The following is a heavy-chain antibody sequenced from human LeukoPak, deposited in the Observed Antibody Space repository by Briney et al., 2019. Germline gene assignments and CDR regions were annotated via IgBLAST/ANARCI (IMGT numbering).Heavy chain of an antibody. CDR2: INPNSGGT. CDR1: GYTFTGYY. J-gene: IGHJ4*02. Sequence: ASVKVSCKASGYTFTGYYMHWVRQAPGQGLEWMGWINPNSGGTNYAQKFQGRVTMTRDTSISTAYMELSRLRSDDTAVYYCARARDWERVWDYWGQGTLVTVSS. D-gene: IGHD1-1*01. V-gene: IGHV1-2*02. CDR3: ARARDWERVWDY.